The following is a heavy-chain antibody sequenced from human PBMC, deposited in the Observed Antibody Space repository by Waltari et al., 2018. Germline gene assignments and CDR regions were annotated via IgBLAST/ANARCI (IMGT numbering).Heavy chain of an antibody. J-gene: IGHJ3*02. CDR3: AREAGGDDAFDI. CDR2: RYYSGST. V-gene: IGHV4-59*13. Sequence: QVQLQESGPGLVKPSETLSLTCTVSGGSISRYYWSWIRQPPGKGREWIGYRYYSGSTNYTPSLKSRVTISVDTSKNQFSLKLSSVTAADTAVYYCAREAGGDDAFDIWGQGTMVTVSS. CDR1: GGSISRYY. D-gene: IGHD3-16*01.